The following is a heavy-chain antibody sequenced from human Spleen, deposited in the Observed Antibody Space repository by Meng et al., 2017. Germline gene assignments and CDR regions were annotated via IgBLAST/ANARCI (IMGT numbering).Heavy chain of an antibody. CDR3: ARDYGDYEYFDY. Sequence: VQLVESGGGLVHPGGSLRLSCAASGFTFSSFWMHWVRHAPGKGLEWVAVISYDGNNKYYADSVKGRFAISRDNSRNTLSLQMNSLRAEDTAVYYCARDYGDYEYFDYWGQGTLVTVSS. CDR2: ISYDGNNK. D-gene: IGHD4-17*01. V-gene: IGHV3-30*09. J-gene: IGHJ4*02. CDR1: GFTFSSFW.